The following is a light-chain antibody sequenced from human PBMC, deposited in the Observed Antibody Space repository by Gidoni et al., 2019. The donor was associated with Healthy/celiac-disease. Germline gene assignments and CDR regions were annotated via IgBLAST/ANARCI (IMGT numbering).Light chain of an antibody. CDR3: QQYGSSPPWT. J-gene: IGKJ1*01. CDR1: QSVSRSY. V-gene: IGKV3-20*01. CDR2: GAS. Sequence: PGTLSLSPGERATLSCRASQSVSRSYLAWYQQKPGQAPRLLIYGASSRATGIPDRFSGSGSGTDFTLTISRLEPEDFAVYYCQQYGSSPPWTFGQGTKVEIK.